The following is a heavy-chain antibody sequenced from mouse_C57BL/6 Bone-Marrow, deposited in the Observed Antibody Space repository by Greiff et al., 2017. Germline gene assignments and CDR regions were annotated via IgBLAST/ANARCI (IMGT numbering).Heavy chain of an antibody. Sequence: QVQLKQPGAELVKPGASVKLSCKASGYTFTSYWMQWVKQRPGQGLEWIGELDPSDSYTNYNQKFKGKATFTVDTSSSTAYMQLSSLTSEDSAVYYCARYYGSRVEFDYWGQGTTLTVSS. CDR1: GYTFTSYW. D-gene: IGHD1-1*01. CDR3: ARYYGSRVEFDY. V-gene: IGHV1-50*01. CDR2: LDPSDSYT. J-gene: IGHJ2*01.